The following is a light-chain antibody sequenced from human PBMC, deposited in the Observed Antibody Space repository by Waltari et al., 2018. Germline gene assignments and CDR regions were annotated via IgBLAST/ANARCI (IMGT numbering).Light chain of an antibody. CDR2: QDT. J-gene: IGLJ2*01. CDR1: KLENNY. V-gene: IGLV3-1*01. CDR3: QAWDSNTVI. Sequence: SYELTQAPSVSVSPGQTASITCSGEKLENNYVYWYQQKAGQSPVLVINQDTKRPSGIPGRFSGSNSGNTATLTISGTQAVDEADYYCQAWDSNTVIFGGGTKLTVL.